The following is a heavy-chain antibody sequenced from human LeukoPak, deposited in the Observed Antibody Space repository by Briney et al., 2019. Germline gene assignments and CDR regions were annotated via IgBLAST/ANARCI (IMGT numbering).Heavy chain of an antibody. CDR2: IIPIFGTA. CDR1: GGTFSSYA. D-gene: IGHD5-24*01. Sequence: SVKVSCKASGGTFSSYAISWVRQAPGQGLEWMGGIIPIFGTANYAQKFQGRVTITADESTSTAYTELSSLRSEDTAVYYCARGDGYYKYYFDYWGQGTLVTVSS. V-gene: IGHV1-69*13. J-gene: IGHJ4*02. CDR3: ARGDGYYKYYFDY.